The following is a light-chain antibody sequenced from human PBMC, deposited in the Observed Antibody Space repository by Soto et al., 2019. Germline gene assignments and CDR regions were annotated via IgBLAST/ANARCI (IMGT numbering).Light chain of an antibody. CDR3: QKYDSAPPT. J-gene: IGKJ1*01. V-gene: IGKV1-39*01. CDR1: QSVTSN. Sequence: DIQMTQSPSSLSASIGDRVTITCRASQSVTSNLNWYQQKFGETPKLLMYAASNLQGGVPSRFSGSGSGTDFTLTISSLQPEDFATYYCQKYDSAPPTFGQGTKVEIK. CDR2: AAS.